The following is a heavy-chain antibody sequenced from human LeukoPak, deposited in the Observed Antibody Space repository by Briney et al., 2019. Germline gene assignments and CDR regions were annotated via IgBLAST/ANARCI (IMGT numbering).Heavy chain of an antibody. CDR1: GYTFTNYG. D-gene: IGHD1-14*01. CDR2: ISTYNDNT. CDR3: ARALGPGHAFDI. V-gene: IGHV1-18*01. Sequence: GASVKVSCTASGYTFTNYGISWVRQAPGQGLEWMGWISTYNDNTNYAQRLQGRVTMTTETSTSIAYMELRSPRSDDTAVYYCARALGPGHAFDIWGQGTMVSVSS. J-gene: IGHJ3*02.